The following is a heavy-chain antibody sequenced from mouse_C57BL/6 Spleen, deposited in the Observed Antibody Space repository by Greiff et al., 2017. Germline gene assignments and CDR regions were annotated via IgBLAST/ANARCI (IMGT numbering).Heavy chain of an antibody. CDR3: ARAHLLRYFDY. V-gene: IGHV2-2*01. CDR1: GFSLTSYG. Sequence: VKLQQSGPGLVQPSQSLSITCTVSGFSLTSYGVHWVRQSPGKGLEWLGVIWSGGSTDYNAAFISRLSISKDNSKSQVFFKMNSLQADDTAIYYCARAHLLRYFDYWGQGTTLTVSS. D-gene: IGHD2-1*01. J-gene: IGHJ2*01. CDR2: IWSGGST.